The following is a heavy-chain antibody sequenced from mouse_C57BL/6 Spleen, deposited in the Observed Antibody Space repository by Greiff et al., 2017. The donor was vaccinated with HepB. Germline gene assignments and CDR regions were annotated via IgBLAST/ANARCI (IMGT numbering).Heavy chain of an antibody. J-gene: IGHJ4*01. Sequence: QVQLQQPGAELVKPGASVKLSCKASGYTFTSYWMQWVKQRPGQGLEWIGEIDPSDSYTNYNQKFKGKATLTVDTSSSTAYMQLSSLTSEDSAVYYCASGDYYAMDYWGQGPSVTVSS. V-gene: IGHV1-50*01. CDR3: ASGDYYAMDY. CDR2: IDPSDSYT. CDR1: GYTFTSYW.